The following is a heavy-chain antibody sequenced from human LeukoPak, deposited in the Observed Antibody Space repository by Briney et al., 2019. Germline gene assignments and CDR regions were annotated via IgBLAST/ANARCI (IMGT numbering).Heavy chain of an antibody. CDR1: GFXFSSYS. CDR3: AREAVLSAANYYYYGMDV. J-gene: IGHJ6*02. V-gene: IGHV3-48*02. D-gene: IGHD2-2*01. CDR2: ISSSSSTI. Sequence: GGSLRLSCAASGFXFSSYSINWVRQAPGKGLEWVSYISSSSSTIYYADSVKGRFTISRDNAKNSLYLQMNSLRDEDTAVYYCAREAVLSAANYYYYGMDVWGQGTTVTVSS.